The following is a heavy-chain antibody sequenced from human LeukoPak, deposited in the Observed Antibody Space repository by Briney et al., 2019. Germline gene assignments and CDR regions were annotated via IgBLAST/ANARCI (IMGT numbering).Heavy chain of an antibody. J-gene: IGHJ3*02. CDR3: ARDYDFWSGYYSGAFDI. Sequence: GRSLRLSCAASGFTFSSYAMHWVRQAPGKGLEWVAVKSYDGSNKYYADSVKGRFTISRDNSKNTLYLQMNSLRAEDTAVYYCARDYDFWSGYYSGAFDIWGQGTMVTVSS. CDR2: KSYDGSNK. V-gene: IGHV3-30*01. D-gene: IGHD3-3*01. CDR1: GFTFSSYA.